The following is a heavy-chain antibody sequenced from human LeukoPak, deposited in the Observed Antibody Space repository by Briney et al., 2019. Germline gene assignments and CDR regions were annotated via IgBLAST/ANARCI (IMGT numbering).Heavy chain of an antibody. CDR1: RFTFSSYA. D-gene: IGHD3-22*01. CDR2: ISGSGGST. J-gene: IGHJ4*02. CDR3: AKAHDCDSSGYSDY. V-gene: IGHV3-23*01. Sequence: GGSLRLSCAASRFTFSSYAMSWVRQAPGKGLEWVSAISGSGGSTYYADSVKGRFTISRDNSKNTLYVQMNSLRAEDTAVYYCAKAHDCDSSGYSDYWGEGTLVSVSS.